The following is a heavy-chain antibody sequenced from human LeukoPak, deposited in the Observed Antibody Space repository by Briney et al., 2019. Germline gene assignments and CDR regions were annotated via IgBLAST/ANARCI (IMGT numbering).Heavy chain of an antibody. CDR3: ARLQAYYDFWSGYYTGNWFDP. J-gene: IGHJ5*02. CDR2: IYPGDSDT. CDR1: GYSFTSYW. Sequence: GESLKISCKASGYSFTSYWIGWVRQMPGKGLEWMGIIYPGDSDTRYSPSFQGQVTISADKSISTAYLQWSSLKASDTAMYYCARLQAYYDFWSGYYTGNWFDPWGQGTLVTVSS. D-gene: IGHD3-3*01. V-gene: IGHV5-51*01.